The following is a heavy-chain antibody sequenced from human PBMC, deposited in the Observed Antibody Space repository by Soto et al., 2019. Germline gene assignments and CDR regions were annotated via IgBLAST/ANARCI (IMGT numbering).Heavy chain of an antibody. CDR2: IYSTGST. D-gene: IGHD4-17*01. CDR3: ARGNYGDYGYGMDV. V-gene: IGHV4-59*01. CDR1: GGSISSFY. J-gene: IGHJ6*02. Sequence: SETLSLTCTVSGGSISSFYWSWIRQPPGKGLEWIGYIYSTGSTNYNPSFKNRVTISLDTPKNQFSLRLTSVTAADTAVYYCARGNYGDYGYGMDVWGQGTTVTVSS.